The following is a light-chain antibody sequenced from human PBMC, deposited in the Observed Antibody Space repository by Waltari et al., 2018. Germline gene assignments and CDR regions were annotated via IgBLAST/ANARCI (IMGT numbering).Light chain of an antibody. V-gene: IGLV1-44*01. CDR3: AAWDDSLNAEV. Sequence: QSVLTQPPSASGTPGQRVTISCSGSSSNIGGNTVNWYQQLPGAAPKLLIYNNNQRPSGVPDRFSGSKSGTSASLAISSLQSEDEAHYYCAAWDDSLNAEVFGGGTKLTVL. CDR1: SSNIGGNT. J-gene: IGLJ2*01. CDR2: NNN.